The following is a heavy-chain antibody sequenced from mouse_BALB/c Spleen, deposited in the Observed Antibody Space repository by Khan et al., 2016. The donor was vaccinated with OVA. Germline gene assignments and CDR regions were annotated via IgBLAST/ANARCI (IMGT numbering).Heavy chain of an antibody. V-gene: IGHV1-4*01. Sequence: VKLLESGAELTRPGASVKMSCKASGYTFTSYTMHWVKQRPGQGLEWIGYINPVSDYTNYNQNFKDKATLTADKSSSTAYMQLRSLTSEDSAVYYGAKEGAYYRSDGWFAYWGQGTLVTVST. J-gene: IGHJ3*01. CDR3: AKEGAYYRSDGWFAY. CDR1: GYTFTSYT. CDR2: INPVSDYT. D-gene: IGHD2-14*01.